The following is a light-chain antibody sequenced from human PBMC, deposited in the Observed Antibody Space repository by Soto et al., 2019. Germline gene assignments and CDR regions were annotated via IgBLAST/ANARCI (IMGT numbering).Light chain of an antibody. CDR2: GAS. V-gene: IGKV3-15*01. Sequence: IVLTQSPGTLSLSPTERATLYCRAIQSVSSSYLAWYQQRPGQAPRLVIYGASTRATGIPARFSGGGSGTEFTLTISSLQSEDFAVYYCQQYNSWPPITFGQGTRLEIK. CDR3: QQYNSWPPIT. CDR1: QSVSSSY. J-gene: IGKJ5*01.